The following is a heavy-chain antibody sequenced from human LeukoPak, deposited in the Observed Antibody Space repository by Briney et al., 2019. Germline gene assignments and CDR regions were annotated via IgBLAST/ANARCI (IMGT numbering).Heavy chain of an antibody. CDR1: GYTFTSYD. V-gene: IGHV1-8*01. D-gene: IGHD2-8*01. CDR3: ARSKTTAFGPRPRMVYAGWFDP. Sequence: GSSVKVSCKASGYTFTSYDINWVRQATGQGLEWMGWMNPNSGNTGYAQKFQGRVTMTRNTSISTAYMELSSLRSEDTAVYYCARSKTTAFGPRPRMVYAGWFDPWGQGTLVTVSS. J-gene: IGHJ5*02. CDR2: MNPNSGNT.